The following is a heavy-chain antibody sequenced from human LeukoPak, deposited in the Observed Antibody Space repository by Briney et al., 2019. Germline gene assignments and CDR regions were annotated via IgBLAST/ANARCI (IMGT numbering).Heavy chain of an antibody. J-gene: IGHJ4*02. D-gene: IGHD6-25*01. V-gene: IGHV3-48*01. CDR1: GFTFSSNS. CDR3: ASTMYTSAPTFDY. CDR2: ISYSSSTI. Sequence: GGSLRLSCAVSGFTFSSNSMNWVRQAPGKGLEWVSYISYSSSTIYYADSVQGRFTISRDNAKNSLYLQMNSLRAEDTAVYYCASTMYTSAPTFDYWGQGTLVTVSS.